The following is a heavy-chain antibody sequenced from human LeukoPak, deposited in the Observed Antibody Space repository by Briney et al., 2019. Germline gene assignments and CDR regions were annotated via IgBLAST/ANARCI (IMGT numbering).Heavy chain of an antibody. J-gene: IGHJ4*02. D-gene: IGHD3-22*01. Sequence: ASVKVSXKASGYTFTSYGISWVRQAPGQGLEWMGWIGAYNVNTNYAQKLQGRVTMTTDTSTSTAYMELRGLRSDDTAVYYCARDYYDSSGYRQNYFDYWGQGTLVTVSS. CDR2: IGAYNVNT. CDR3: ARDYYDSSGYRQNYFDY. CDR1: GYTFTSYG. V-gene: IGHV1-18*01.